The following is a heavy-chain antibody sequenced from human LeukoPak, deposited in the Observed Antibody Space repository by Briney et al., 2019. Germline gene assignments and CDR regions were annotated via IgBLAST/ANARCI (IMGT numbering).Heavy chain of an antibody. Sequence: AAVKDSCRASCYTFTSYGISWVRQAPGQGLEWMGWISAYNGNTNYAQKLQGRVTMTTDTSTSTAYMELRSLRSDDTAVYYCARDYDFWSGYLYYFDYWGQGTLVTVSS. CDR3: ARDYDFWSGYLYYFDY. D-gene: IGHD3-3*01. CDR2: ISAYNGNT. V-gene: IGHV1-18*01. CDR1: CYTFTSYG. J-gene: IGHJ4*02.